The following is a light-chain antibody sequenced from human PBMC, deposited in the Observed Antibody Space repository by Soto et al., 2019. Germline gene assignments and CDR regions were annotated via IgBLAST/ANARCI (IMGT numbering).Light chain of an antibody. CDR2: GAS. CDR1: QSVSSN. Sequence: EIVMTQSLASLSVSPGERATLSCRASQSVSSNLAWYQQKPGQAPRLLIYGASTRATGIPARFSGSGSETEFTLTISSLQSEDFAVYYCQQYNNWPPITFGQGTRQEIK. CDR3: QQYNNWPPIT. J-gene: IGKJ5*01. V-gene: IGKV3-15*01.